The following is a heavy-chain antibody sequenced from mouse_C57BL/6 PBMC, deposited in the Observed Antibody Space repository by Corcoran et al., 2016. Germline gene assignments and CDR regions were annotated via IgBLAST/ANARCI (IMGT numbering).Heavy chain of an antibody. V-gene: IGHV1-62-2*01. Sequence: QVQLQKSGAELVKPGASVKLSCKASGYTFTEYTIHWVKQRSGQGLEWIGWFYPGSGSIKYNEKFKDKATLTADKSSSTVYMERSRLTSEESAVDFCARHEKNAGAMDYWGQGTSVTVSS. CDR1: GYTFTEYT. CDR2: FYPGSGSI. CDR3: ARHEKNAGAMDY. J-gene: IGHJ4*01.